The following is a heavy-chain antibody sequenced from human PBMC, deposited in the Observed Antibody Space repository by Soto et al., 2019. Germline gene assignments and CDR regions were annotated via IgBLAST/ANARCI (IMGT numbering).Heavy chain of an antibody. Sequence: TGGSLRLSCAASGFTFSSYWMHWVRQVPGKGLVWVARINSDGGSTSYADSVKGRFAISRDNAKSTLYLQMNSLRAEDTSVYYCARSSSTSCFPWGQGTLVTVSS. D-gene: IGHD2-2*01. CDR2: INSDGGST. CDR3: ARSSSTSCFP. V-gene: IGHV3-74*01. CDR1: GFTFSSYW. J-gene: IGHJ5*02.